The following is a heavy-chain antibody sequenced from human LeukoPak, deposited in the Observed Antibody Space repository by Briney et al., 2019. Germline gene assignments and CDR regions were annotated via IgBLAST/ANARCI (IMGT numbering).Heavy chain of an antibody. CDR1: GGSISSSSYY. CDR3: ARTRLVDPFDY. D-gene: IGHD6-19*01. V-gene: IGHV4-39*01. CDR2: IYYSGST. J-gene: IGHJ4*02. Sequence: SETLSLTCTVSGGSISSSSYYWGWIRQPPGKGLKWIGSIYYSGSTYYNPSLKSRVTISVDTSKNQFSLKLSSVTAADTAVYYCARTRLVDPFDYWGQGTLVTVSS.